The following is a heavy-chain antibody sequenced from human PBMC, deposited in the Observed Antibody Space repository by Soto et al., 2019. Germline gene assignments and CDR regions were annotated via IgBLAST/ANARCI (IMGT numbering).Heavy chain of an antibody. CDR1: GFTFSIYS. CDR3: AIAGARSGGGSDY. D-gene: IGHD1-26*01. CDR2: ISSSSTTI. J-gene: IGHJ4*02. Sequence: EVQLVESGGALVQPGGSLRLSCAASGFTFSIYSMNWVRQAPGKGLEWFSYISSSSTTIYYADSVRGRFTISRDSAKLYLQTNSLRAEYTAVYYCAIAGARSGGGSDYWGQGTVVTVSS. V-gene: IGHV3-48*01.